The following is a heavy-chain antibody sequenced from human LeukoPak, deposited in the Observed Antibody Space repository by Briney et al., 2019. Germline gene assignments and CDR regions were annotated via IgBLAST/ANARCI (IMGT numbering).Heavy chain of an antibody. J-gene: IGHJ1*01. CDR2: IYYSGST. V-gene: IGHV4-39*07. CDR3: ARVAAGIGFFQH. Sequence: SETLSLTCTVSGGIISSTTYYWGWIRQPPGKGLEWIGSIYYSGSTYYNPSLKSRVTISVDTSKNQLSLKLSSVTAADTAVYYCARVAAGIGFFQHWGQGTLVTVSS. D-gene: IGHD6-13*01. CDR1: GGIISSTTYY.